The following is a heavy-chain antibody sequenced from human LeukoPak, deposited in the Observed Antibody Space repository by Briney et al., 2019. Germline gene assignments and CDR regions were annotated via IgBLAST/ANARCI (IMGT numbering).Heavy chain of an antibody. CDR1: GFTFTNYW. J-gene: IGHJ4*02. CDR3: ARLREIPVFGVVTKSTSYFDY. V-gene: IGHV3-7*01. Sequence: PGGSLRLSCAASGFTFTNYWMSWVRQAPGKGLELVANVKQDRSEKYYVDSVKGRFTISRDNAKNSLYLRMNSLRAEDTAVYYCARLREIPVFGVVTKSTSYFDYWGQGTLVTVSS. D-gene: IGHD3-3*01. CDR2: VKQDRSEK.